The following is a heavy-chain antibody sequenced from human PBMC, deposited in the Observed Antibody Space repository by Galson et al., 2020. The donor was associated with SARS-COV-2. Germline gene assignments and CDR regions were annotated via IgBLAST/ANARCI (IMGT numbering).Heavy chain of an antibody. J-gene: IGHJ6*02. CDR3: ARERGGYYDYVWGSPQVWGNYYYYGMDV. D-gene: IGHD3-16*01. V-gene: IGHV4-31*03. Sequence: SETLSLTCTVSGGSISSGGYYWSRIRQHPGKGLEWIGYLYYSGSTYYNPSLQSRVTISVDTPKNPFSLKLSTVTAADTAVYYCARERGGYYDYVWGSPQVWGNYYYYGMDVWGQGTTVTVSS. CDR1: GGSISSGGYY. CDR2: LYYSGST.